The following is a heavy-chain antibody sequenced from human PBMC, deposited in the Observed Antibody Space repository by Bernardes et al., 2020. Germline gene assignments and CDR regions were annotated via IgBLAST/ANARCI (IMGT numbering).Heavy chain of an antibody. D-gene: IGHD5-12*01. CDR2: ISSNGGST. CDR1: GFTFSSYS. CDR3: VNIGSRDGYDADY. V-gene: IGHV3-64D*06. J-gene: IGHJ4*02. Sequence: GGSLRLSCSASGFTFSSYSMHWVRQAPGKGLEYVSAISSNGGSTYYADSVKGRFTISRDNSKNTLYLPMGSLRAEDMAEYYCVNIGSRDGYDADYWGQGTMVNVSS.